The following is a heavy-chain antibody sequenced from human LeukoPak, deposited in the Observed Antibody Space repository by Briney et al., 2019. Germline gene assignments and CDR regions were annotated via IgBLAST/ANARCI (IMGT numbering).Heavy chain of an antibody. Sequence: ASVKVSCKVSGYTLTELSMHWVRQAPGKGLEWMGGFDPEDGETIYAQKFQGRVTMTEDTSTDTAYMELSSLRSEDTAVYYCATEPRITMIPPGFDYWGQETLVTVSS. J-gene: IGHJ4*02. CDR2: FDPEDGET. V-gene: IGHV1-24*01. CDR1: GYTLTELS. CDR3: ATEPRITMIPPGFDY. D-gene: IGHD3-22*01.